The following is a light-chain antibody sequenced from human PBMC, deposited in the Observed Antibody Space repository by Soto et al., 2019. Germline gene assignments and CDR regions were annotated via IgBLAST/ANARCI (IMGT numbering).Light chain of an antibody. J-gene: IGKJ1*01. Sequence: DIQMTQSPSTLSGSVGDRVTITCLASQTISSWLAWYQQQPGKAPKLLIYKASTVKSGVPSRFSGSGSGTEFTLTISSLQPNDFATYYCQHYNSYSEAFGQGTKVELK. V-gene: IGKV1-5*03. CDR3: QHYNSYSEA. CDR2: KAS. CDR1: QTISSW.